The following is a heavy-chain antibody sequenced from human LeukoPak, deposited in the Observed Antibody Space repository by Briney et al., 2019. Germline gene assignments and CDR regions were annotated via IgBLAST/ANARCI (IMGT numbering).Heavy chain of an antibody. D-gene: IGHD3-9*01. CDR3: AKSPVLRYFDWLGWFDP. V-gene: IGHV3-23*01. Sequence: PGGSLRLSCAASGFTFSSYAMSWVRQAPGKGLEWVSAISGSGGSTYYADSVKGRFTISRDNSKNTLYLQMNSLRAEDTAVYYCAKSPVLRYFDWLGWFDPWGQGTLVTVSS. CDR1: GFTFSSYA. J-gene: IGHJ5*02. CDR2: ISGSGGST.